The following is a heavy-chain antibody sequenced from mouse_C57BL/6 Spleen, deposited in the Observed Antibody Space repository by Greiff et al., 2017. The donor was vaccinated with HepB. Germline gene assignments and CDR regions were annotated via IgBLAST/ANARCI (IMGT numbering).Heavy chain of an antibody. D-gene: IGHD1-1*01. V-gene: IGHV1-50*01. Sequence: QVQLQQPGAELVKPGASVKLSCKASGYTFTSYWMQWVKQRPGQGLEWIGEIDPSDSYTNYNQKFKGKATLTVDTSSSTAYMQLSSLTSEDSAVYYCARSGVVATGNDFDYWGQGTTLTVSS. J-gene: IGHJ2*01. CDR2: IDPSDSYT. CDR3: ARSGVVATGNDFDY. CDR1: GYTFTSYW.